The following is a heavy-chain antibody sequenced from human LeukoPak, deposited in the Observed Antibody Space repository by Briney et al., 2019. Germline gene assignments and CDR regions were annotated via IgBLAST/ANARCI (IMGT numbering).Heavy chain of an antibody. J-gene: IGHJ1*01. D-gene: IGHD2-15*01. CDR2: ISNTGGST. CDR3: AQQVGYCSSGSCYFTY. CDR1: GFSFNTYA. Sequence: GGSLRLSCAASGFSFNTYAMSWVRQAPGKGLEWVSAISNTGGSTYYADSVKGRLTISRDKSKNTLSLQMNSLRAEDTAVYYCAQQVGYCSSGSCYFTYWGQGTLVTVSS. V-gene: IGHV3-23*01.